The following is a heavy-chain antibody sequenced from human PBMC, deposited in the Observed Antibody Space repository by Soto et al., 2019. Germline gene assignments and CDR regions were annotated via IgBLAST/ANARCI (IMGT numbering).Heavy chain of an antibody. V-gene: IGHV3-72*01. D-gene: IGHD2-8*01. Sequence: EMQLAESGGGLVQPGGSLRLSCAASGFTFTDHYMDWVRQAPGEGLEWVGRARNKVNGYIIDYAASVKGRFIISRDDSKKSLYLQMNSLKTEDTAVYFCARLMGTSFDLWGQGTLVTVSS. J-gene: IGHJ4*02. CDR1: GFTFTDHY. CDR3: ARLMGTSFDL. CDR2: ARNKVNGYII.